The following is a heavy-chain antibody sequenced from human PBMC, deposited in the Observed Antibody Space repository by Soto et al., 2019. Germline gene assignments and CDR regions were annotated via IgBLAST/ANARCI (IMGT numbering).Heavy chain of an antibody. J-gene: IGHJ4*02. CDR1: GYTLTELS. CDR3: ATECADSSSSWLGP. V-gene: IGHV1-24*01. D-gene: IGHD6-6*01. CDR2: FDPEDGET. Sequence: ASVKDSCKVSGYTLTELSMHWVRQAPGKGLEWMGGFDPEDGETIYAQKFQGRVTMTKDRSTDTAYMELRSLRSEDTAVYYCATECADSSSSWLGPWGQGTLVTVSS.